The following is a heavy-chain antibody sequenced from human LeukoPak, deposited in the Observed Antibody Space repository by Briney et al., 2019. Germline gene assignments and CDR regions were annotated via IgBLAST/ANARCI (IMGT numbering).Heavy chain of an antibody. D-gene: IGHD3-10*02. CDR1: GFTFSSYW. J-gene: IGHJ6*04. CDR3: AELGITMIGGV. CDR2: ISSSGSTI. Sequence: GGSLRLSCAASGFTFSSYWMSWVRQAPGKGLEWVSSISSSGSTIYYADSVKGRFTISRDNVKNSLYLQMNSLRAEDTAVYYCAELGITMIGGVWGKGTTVTISS. V-gene: IGHV3-48*04.